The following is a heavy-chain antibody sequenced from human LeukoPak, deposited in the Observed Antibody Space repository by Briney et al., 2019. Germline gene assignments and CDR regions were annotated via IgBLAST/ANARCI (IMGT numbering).Heavy chain of an antibody. D-gene: IGHD3-3*01. Sequence: GASVKVSCKASGYTFTGYYMHWVRQAPGQGLEWMGWINPNSGGTNYAQKFQGRVTMTRDTSISTAYMELSRLRSDDTAVYYCARGTYYDFWSGYYPFDYWGQGTLVTVSS. J-gene: IGHJ4*02. V-gene: IGHV1-2*02. CDR3: ARGTYYDFWSGYYPFDY. CDR2: INPNSGGT. CDR1: GYTFTGYY.